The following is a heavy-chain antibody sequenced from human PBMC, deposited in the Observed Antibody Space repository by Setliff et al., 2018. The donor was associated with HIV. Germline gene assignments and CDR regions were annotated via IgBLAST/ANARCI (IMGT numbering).Heavy chain of an antibody. D-gene: IGHD3-3*01. CDR3: VRVVTILRTGHHFDP. J-gene: IGHJ5*02. CDR2: ISPEGSST. V-gene: IGHV3-74*03. Sequence: AEKGLVWVSRISPEGSSTMYADSVKGRFTISRDTAKNTVYLQMNSLRAEDTAVYYCVRVVTILRTGHHFDPWGQGTLVTVSS.